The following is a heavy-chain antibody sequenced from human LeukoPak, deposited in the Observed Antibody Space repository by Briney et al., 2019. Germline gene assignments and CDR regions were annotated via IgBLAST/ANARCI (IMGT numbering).Heavy chain of an antibody. V-gene: IGHV3-74*01. CDR1: GFTFSSYW. J-gene: IGHJ4*02. D-gene: IGHD2/OR15-2a*01. CDR2: INTDGSTT. CDR3: ARDEYDN. Sequence: VGSLRLSCAASGFTFSSYWMHWVRQAPGKGLVWVSRINTDGSTTNYADSVKGRFTIYRDNAKNTLYLRMNSLRADDTAVYFCARDEYDNWGQGTLATVSS.